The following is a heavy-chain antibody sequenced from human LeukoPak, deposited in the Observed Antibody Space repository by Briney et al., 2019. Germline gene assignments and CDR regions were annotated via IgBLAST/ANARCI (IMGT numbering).Heavy chain of an antibody. CDR3: ARVVGATAGGYNWFDP. J-gene: IGHJ5*02. Sequence: ASVKVSCKASGYTFTSYGISWVRQAPGQGLERMGWISAYNGNTNYAQKLQGRVTMTTDTSTSTAYMELRSLRSDDTAVYYCARVVGATAGGYNWFDPWGQGTLVTVSS. D-gene: IGHD1-26*01. V-gene: IGHV1-18*01. CDR2: ISAYNGNT. CDR1: GYTFTSYG.